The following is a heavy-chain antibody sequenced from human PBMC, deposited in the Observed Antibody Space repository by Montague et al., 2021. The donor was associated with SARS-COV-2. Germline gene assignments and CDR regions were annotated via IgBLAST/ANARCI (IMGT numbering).Heavy chain of an antibody. CDR3: ARDRDWDDWCGMDV. CDR1: GFILSSYE. V-gene: IGHV3-48*03. Sequence: SLRLSCAASGFILSSYEMNWVRQAPGKGLEWISYISSSGGGSTKHYTDSVKGRFTISRDNAKNSLYQQMNSLRVEDTAIYYCARDRDWDDWCGMDVWGQGTTVTVSS. CDR2: ISSSGGGSTK. D-gene: IGHD2-21*01. J-gene: IGHJ6*02.